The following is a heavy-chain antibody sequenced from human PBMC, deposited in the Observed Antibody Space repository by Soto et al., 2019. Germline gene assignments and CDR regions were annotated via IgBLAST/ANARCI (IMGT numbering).Heavy chain of an antibody. D-gene: IGHD5-18*01. J-gene: IGHJ5*02. V-gene: IGHV1-18*01. Sequence: ASVKVSCKASGYTFTSYGISWVRQAPGQGLEWMGWISAYNGNTNYAQKLQGRVTMTTDTSTSTAYMELRSLRSDDTAVYYCARDARGYGRGWFDPWGQGTLVTVSS. CDR3: ARDARGYGRGWFDP. CDR2: ISAYNGNT. CDR1: GYTFTSYG.